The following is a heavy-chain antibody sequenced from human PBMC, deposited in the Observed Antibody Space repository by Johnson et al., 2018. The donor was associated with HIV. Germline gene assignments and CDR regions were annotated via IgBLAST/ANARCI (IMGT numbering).Heavy chain of an antibody. D-gene: IGHD3-22*01. CDR3: ARGYYDSSGYSPVAGAVDI. CDR2: INWNGGST. J-gene: IGHJ3*02. V-gene: IGHV3-20*04. Sequence: EVQLVGSGGGVVQPGRSLRLSCAASGFTFSSYGMSWVRQAPGKGLEWVSGINWNGGSTGYAASVTGRFTISRDNDKNSLYLQMNSLRAEDTALYYCARGYYDSSGYSPVAGAVDIWGQGTMVTVSS. CDR1: GFTFSSYG.